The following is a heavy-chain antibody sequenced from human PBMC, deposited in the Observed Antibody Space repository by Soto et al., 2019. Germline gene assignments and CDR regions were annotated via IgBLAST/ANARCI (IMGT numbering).Heavy chain of an antibody. CDR1: GGSISSYY. V-gene: IGHV4-59*01. Sequence: SETLSLTCTVSGGSISSYYWSWIRQPPGKGLEWIGYIYYSGSTNYNPSLKSRVTISVDTSKNQFSLKLSSVTAADTAMYYCARNYGSGSFYYYYGMDVWGQGTTVTVSS. J-gene: IGHJ6*02. CDR3: ARNYGSGSFYYYYGMDV. CDR2: IYYSGST. D-gene: IGHD3-10*01.